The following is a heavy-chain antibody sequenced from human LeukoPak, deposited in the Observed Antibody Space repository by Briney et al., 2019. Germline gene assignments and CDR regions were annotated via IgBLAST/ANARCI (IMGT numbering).Heavy chain of an antibody. CDR3: ASLLWFGELSPVNWFDP. V-gene: IGHV4-39*01. J-gene: IGHJ5*02. CDR2: LYYSGST. CDR1: GGSISSSSYY. D-gene: IGHD3-10*01. Sequence: SETLSLTCTVSGGSISSSSYYWGWIRQPPGKGLEWIGSLYYSGSTYYNPSLKSRVTISVDPSKNQFSLKLSSVTAADTAVYYCASLLWFGELSPVNWFDPWGQGTLVTVSS.